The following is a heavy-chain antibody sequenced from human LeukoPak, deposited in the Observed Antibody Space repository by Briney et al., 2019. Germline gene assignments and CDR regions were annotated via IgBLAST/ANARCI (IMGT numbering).Heavy chain of an antibody. CDR2: IYSGGST. CDR1: GFTVSSNY. CDR3: ASVGDSGSYGYYYGMDV. V-gene: IGHV3-66*01. Sequence: PGGSLRLSCAASGFTVSSNYMSWVRQAPGKGLEWVSVIYSGGSTSYADSVKGRFTISRDNSKNTLYLQMNSLRAEDTAVYYCASVGDSGSYGYYYGMDVWGQGTTVTVSS. D-gene: IGHD1-26*01. J-gene: IGHJ6*02.